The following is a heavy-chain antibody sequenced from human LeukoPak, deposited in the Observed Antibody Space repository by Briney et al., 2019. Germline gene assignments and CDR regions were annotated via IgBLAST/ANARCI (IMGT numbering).Heavy chain of an antibody. CDR1: GFTITNAR. Sequence: GGSLRLSCAASGFTITNARMRWVRQVPGKGSERVGLIKSKIDGGTTDFAAHVKGRFTISIDDSKHTLYLQMNSLKSEDTGVYYCTTGYGHSDFDYWGQGTLVTVSS. V-gene: IGHV3-15*01. D-gene: IGHD3-3*02. CDR3: TTGYGHSDFDY. CDR2: IKSKIDGGTT. J-gene: IGHJ4*02.